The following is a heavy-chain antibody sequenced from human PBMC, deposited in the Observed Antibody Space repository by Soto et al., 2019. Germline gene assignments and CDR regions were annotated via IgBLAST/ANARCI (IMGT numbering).Heavy chain of an antibody. V-gene: IGHV1-69*02. CDR3: ARSGYSSGSDGNFDY. Sequence: SVKVSCKASGGTFSSYTISWVRQAPGQGLEWMGRIIPILGIANYAQKFQGRVTITADKSTSTAYMELSSLRSEDTAVYYCARSGYSSGSDGNFDYWGQGTLVTVSS. J-gene: IGHJ4*02. CDR2: IIPILGIA. D-gene: IGHD6-19*01. CDR1: GGTFSSYT.